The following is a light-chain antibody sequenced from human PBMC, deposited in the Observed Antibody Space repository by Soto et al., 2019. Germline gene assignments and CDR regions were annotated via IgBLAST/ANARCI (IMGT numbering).Light chain of an antibody. CDR3: AAWDDSLSGFAV. J-gene: IGLJ7*01. Sequence: QSVLTQPPSASGTPGQRVTISCSGSSSNIGSNYVSWYQQLPGTAPKLLIYRNNQRPSGVPDRFSGSKSGTSGSLAISALRSEDEADYHCAAWDDSLSGFAVFGGGTQLTVL. CDR2: RNN. V-gene: IGLV1-47*01. CDR1: SSNIGSNY.